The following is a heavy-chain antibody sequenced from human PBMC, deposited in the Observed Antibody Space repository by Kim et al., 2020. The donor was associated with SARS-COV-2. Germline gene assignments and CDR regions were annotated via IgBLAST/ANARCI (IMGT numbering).Heavy chain of an antibody. V-gene: IGHV3-30*04. CDR2: ISHDAYAE. J-gene: IGHJ6*01. Sequence: GGSLRLSCAASGFTFTNYTLHWVRQAPGKVLEWLATISHDAYAEYNADSVKGRFTISRHNSNNPLCLQMNSLKGEDTAVYYCAHAGLVACGM. CDR1: GFTFTNYT. CDR3: AHAGLVACGM. D-gene: IGHD2-8*02.